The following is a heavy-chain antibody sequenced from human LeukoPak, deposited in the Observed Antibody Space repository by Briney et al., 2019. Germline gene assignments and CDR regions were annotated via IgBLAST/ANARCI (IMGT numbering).Heavy chain of an antibody. V-gene: IGHV3-53*01. CDR1: GFTFSSYA. CDR3: ARVLKGATFDY. J-gene: IGHJ4*02. Sequence: GGSLRLSCAASGFTFSSYAMSWVRQAPGKGLEWVSVIYSGGSTYYADSVKGRFTISRDNSKNTLYLQMNSLRAEDTAVYYCARVLKGATFDYWGQGTLVTVSS. D-gene: IGHD1-26*01. CDR2: IYSGGST.